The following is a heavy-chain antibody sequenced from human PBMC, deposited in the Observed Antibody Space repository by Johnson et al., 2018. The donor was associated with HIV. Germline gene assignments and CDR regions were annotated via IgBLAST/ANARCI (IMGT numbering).Heavy chain of an antibody. CDR1: GFTFSSYG. CDR2: IRYDGSNK. CDR3: AKAYCPGCDGFDI. Sequence: QMQLVESGGGVVKPGESLRLSCAASGFTFSSYGMHWVRQAPGKGLEWVAFIRYDGSNKYYADSVKGRFTISRDNSKNTLFLQMDSLRTEDTGVNYCAKAYCPGCDGFDIWGQGTLVTVSS. V-gene: IGHV3-30*02. D-gene: IGHD2-21*01. J-gene: IGHJ3*02.